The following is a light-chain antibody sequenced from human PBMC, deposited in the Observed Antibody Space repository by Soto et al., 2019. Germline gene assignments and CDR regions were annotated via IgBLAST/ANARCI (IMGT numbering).Light chain of an antibody. CDR1: NSDVGSYNY. CDR2: NVY. CDR3: SSYTISRTYV. J-gene: IGLJ1*01. V-gene: IGLV2-14*03. Sequence: QLVLTQPASVSGSPGQSITISCTGTNSDVGSYNYVSWHQQHPGKAPKLMIYNVYDRPSGISNRFSGSKSGNTTSLTISGLQGEDEADYYCSSYTISRTYVFGTGTKLTVL.